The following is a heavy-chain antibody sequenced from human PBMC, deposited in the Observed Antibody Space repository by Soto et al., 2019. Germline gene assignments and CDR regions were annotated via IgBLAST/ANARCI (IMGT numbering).Heavy chain of an antibody. CDR2: IRQDLNEK. D-gene: IGHD1-1*01. V-gene: IGHV3-7*01. CDR3: ASDSLGTQIPFDP. Sequence: HPWWSLRLSCASSGCTFSSYWMSWVRQAPGKGLEWVATIRQDLNEKYYVDSCKGRFTISRDNTKNSLFLQMNNLRAEDTAVYHCASDSLGTQIPFDPWGQGTLVTVSS. J-gene: IGHJ5*02. CDR1: GCTFSSYW.